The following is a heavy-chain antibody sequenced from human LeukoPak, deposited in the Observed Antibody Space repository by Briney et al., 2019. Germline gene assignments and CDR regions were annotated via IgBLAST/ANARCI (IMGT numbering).Heavy chain of an antibody. CDR1: GNSISSGDYY. V-gene: IGHV4-61*02. J-gene: IGHJ4*02. D-gene: IGHD3-10*01. CDR2: IYTSGST. Sequence: SETLSLTCTVSGNSISSGDYYWSWIRQPAGKGLEWIGRIYTSGSTNYNPSLKSRVTMSVDTSKNQFSLKLSSVTAADTAVYYCARGLGLWFGELSFDYWGQGTLVTVSS. CDR3: ARGLGLWFGELSFDY.